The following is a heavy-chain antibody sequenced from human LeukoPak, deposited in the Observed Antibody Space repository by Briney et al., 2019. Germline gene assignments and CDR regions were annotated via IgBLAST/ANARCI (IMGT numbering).Heavy chain of an antibody. J-gene: IGHJ6*02. V-gene: IGHV4-59*01. CDR2: IYYSGST. Sequence: PSETLSLTCTVSGGSISSYYWSWIRQPPGKGQEWIWYIYYSGSTNYNPSLKSRVTISVDTSKNQFSLKLSSVTAADTAVYYCARVRSGDRGYCSSTSCLRYGMDVWGQGTTVTVSS. CDR3: ARVRSGDRGYCSSTSCLRYGMDV. D-gene: IGHD2-2*01. CDR1: GGSISSYY.